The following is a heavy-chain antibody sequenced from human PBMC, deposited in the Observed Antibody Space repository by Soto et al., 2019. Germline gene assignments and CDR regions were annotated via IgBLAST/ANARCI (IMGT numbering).Heavy chain of an antibody. D-gene: IGHD3-16*01. CDR3: ARDSLGITAAGHY. Sequence: AETLSLTCIVSGASISGYYWSWIRQPAGKGLEWIGRVYTHGSTTYNPSLKSRVTMSLDTSKNRFSLRLSSVTAADTAVYYCARDSLGITAAGHYWGQGTLVTVSS. CDR1: GASISGYY. V-gene: IGHV4-4*07. CDR2: VYTHGST. J-gene: IGHJ4*02.